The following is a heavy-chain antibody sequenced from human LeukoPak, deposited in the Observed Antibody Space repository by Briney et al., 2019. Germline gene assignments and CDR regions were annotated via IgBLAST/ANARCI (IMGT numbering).Heavy chain of an antibody. J-gene: IGHJ6*03. V-gene: IGHV1-8*03. Sequence: ASVKVSCKASGYTFTSYDINWVRQATGQGLEWMGWMNPNSGNTGYAQKFQGRVTITRNTSISTAYMELSSLRSEDTAVYYCARVWYGSGYYYPGGNYYYYHMDVWGKGTTVTVSS. CDR3: ARVWYGSGYYYPGGNYYYYHMDV. D-gene: IGHD3-22*01. CDR1: GYTFTSYD. CDR2: MNPNSGNT.